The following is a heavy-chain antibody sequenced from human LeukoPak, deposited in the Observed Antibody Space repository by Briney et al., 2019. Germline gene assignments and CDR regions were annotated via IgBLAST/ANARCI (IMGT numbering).Heavy chain of an antibody. CDR2: IYYSGST. D-gene: IGHD6-25*01. Sequence: SETLSLTCTVSGGSISSSSYYWGWIRQPPGKGPEWIGSIYYSGSTYYNSSLKSRVTLSVDRSKNQFSLKLSSVTAADTAVYYCARRAAVDYWGQGTLVTVSS. J-gene: IGHJ4*02. V-gene: IGHV4-39*07. CDR1: GGSISSSSYY. CDR3: ARRAAVDY.